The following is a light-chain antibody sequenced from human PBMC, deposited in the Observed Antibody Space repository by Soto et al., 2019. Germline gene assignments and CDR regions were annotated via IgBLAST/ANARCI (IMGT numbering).Light chain of an antibody. CDR3: GTWDSSLSAGV. CDR2: SHI. J-gene: IGLJ2*01. Sequence: QSVLTQPPSASGTPGQTVTISCSGSSSNIGSNYVYWYQQVPGTAPKLLIYSHIQRPSGVPDRFSGSKSGTSATLGITGLQTGDEADYYCGTWDSSLSAGVFGGGTQLTVL. CDR1: SSNIGSNY. V-gene: IGLV1-47*02.